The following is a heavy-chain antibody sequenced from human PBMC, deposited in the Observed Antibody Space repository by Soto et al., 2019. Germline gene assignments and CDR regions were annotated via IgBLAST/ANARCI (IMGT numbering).Heavy chain of an antibody. Sequence: GASVKVSCKASGGTFSSYAISWVRQAPGQGLEWMGGIIPIFGTANYAQKFQGRVTITADKSTSTAYMELSSLRSEDTAVYYCARSVLPTTYYYDSSGSSHYYYYYGMDVWGQGTTVTVSS. J-gene: IGHJ6*02. V-gene: IGHV1-69*06. CDR2: IIPIFGTA. D-gene: IGHD3-22*01. CDR1: GGTFSSYA. CDR3: ARSVLPTTYYYDSSGSSHYYYYYGMDV.